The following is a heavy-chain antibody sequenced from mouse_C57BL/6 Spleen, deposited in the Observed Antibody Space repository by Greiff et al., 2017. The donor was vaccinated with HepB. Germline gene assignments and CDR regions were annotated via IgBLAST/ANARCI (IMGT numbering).Heavy chain of an antibody. CDR1: GYSITSGYY. D-gene: IGHD1-1*01. V-gene: IGHV3-6*01. J-gene: IGHJ2*01. Sequence: ESGPGLVKPSQSLSLTCSVTGYSITSGYYCNWIRQFTGNTLEWMGYISYDGSNNYNPSLKNRISITRDTSKNQFFLKLNSVTTEDTATYYCARGTTVEYSFDYWGQGTTLTVSS. CDR2: ISYDGSN. CDR3: ARGTTVEYSFDY.